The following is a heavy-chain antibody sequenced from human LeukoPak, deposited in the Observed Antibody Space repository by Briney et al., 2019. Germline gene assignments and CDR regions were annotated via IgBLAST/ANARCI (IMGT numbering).Heavy chain of an antibody. D-gene: IGHD6-19*01. Sequence: SGGSLRLSCAASGFPFSTYWLTWVRQAPGKGLEWVANINLDGSERYYVDSVKGRFTISRDNGKNSLYLQMNSLRVDDTAVYYCARDRGAVYWGQGTLVTVSS. CDR1: GFPFSTYW. CDR3: ARDRGAVY. V-gene: IGHV3-7*04. J-gene: IGHJ4*02. CDR2: INLDGSER.